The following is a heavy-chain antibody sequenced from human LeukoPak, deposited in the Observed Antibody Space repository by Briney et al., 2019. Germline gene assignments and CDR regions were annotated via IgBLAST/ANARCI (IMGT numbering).Heavy chain of an antibody. CDR3: ARQLRGEAVAGHLQPFDY. D-gene: IGHD6-19*01. Sequence: SETLSLTCPVSGGSISNYYYWTWIRQPPGKGLEWIGYIYYSGSTNYNPSLKSRVTISVDTSKNQFSLKLSSVTAADTAVYFCARQLRGEAVAGHLQPFDYWGQGTLVTVSS. V-gene: IGHV4-59*08. CDR1: GGSISNYY. J-gene: IGHJ4*02. CDR2: IYYSGST.